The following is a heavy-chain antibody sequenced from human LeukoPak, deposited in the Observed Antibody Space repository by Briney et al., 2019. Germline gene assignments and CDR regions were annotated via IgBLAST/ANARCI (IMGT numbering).Heavy chain of an antibody. J-gene: IGHJ4*02. D-gene: IGHD3-22*01. CDR2: MNPNSGNT. V-gene: IGHV1-8*01. Sequence: ASVKVSCKASGYTFTSYDINWVRQATGQGLEWMGWMNPNSGNTGFAQNFQGRVTMTRDTSIGTAFMELSSLRSEDTAVYFCARRADYYDSSAYYYWGQGTLVTVSS. CDR3: ARRADYYDSSAYYY. CDR1: GYTFTSYD.